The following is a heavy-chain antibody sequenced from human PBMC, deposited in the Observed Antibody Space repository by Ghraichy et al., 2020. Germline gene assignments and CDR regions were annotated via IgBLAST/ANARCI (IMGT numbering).Heavy chain of an antibody. V-gene: IGHV4-34*01. D-gene: IGHD3-3*01. CDR1: GGSFSGYY. Sequence: SETLSLTCAVYGGSFSGYYWSWIRQPPGKGLEWIGEINHSGSTNYNPSLKSRVTISVDTSKNQFSLKLSSVTAADTAVYYCARGVIEGVTIFYGWFDPWGQGTLFTVSS. J-gene: IGHJ5*02. CDR2: INHSGST. CDR3: ARGVIEGVTIFYGWFDP.